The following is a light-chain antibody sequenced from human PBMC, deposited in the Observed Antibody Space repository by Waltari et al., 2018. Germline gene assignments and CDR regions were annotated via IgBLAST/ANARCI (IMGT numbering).Light chain of an antibody. CDR1: NIGSKN. CDR3: QVWDSSTAPYVV. V-gene: IGLV3-9*01. Sequence: SYELTQPLSVSVALGQTARITCGGNNIGSKNVHWYQQKPDQAPVLVIYRDSNRPSGIPERFSGSNSGNTATLTISRAQAGDEADYYCQVWDSSTAPYVVFGGGTKLTVL. CDR2: RDS. J-gene: IGLJ2*01.